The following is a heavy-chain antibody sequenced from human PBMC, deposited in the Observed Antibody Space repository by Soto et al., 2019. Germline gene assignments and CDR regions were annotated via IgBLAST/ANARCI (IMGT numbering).Heavy chain of an antibody. CDR2: ISDSDNAT. CDR1: GFTFTNYA. V-gene: IGHV3-23*01. CDR3: AKGVSSSAWSASDS. Sequence: EVQLLESGGGLVQPGGSLSISCAASGFTFTNYAMTWVRQAPGKGLEWVSVISDSDNATYYADSVKGRFTVSRDNSKNPLYLQFNSLRAEDTAVYYCAKGVSSSAWSASDSWGQGTLVTVSS. D-gene: IGHD6-19*01. J-gene: IGHJ4*02.